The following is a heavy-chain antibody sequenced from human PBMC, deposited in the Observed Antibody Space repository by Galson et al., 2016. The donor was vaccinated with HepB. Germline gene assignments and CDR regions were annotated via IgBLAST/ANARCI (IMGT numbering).Heavy chain of an antibody. D-gene: IGHD4-23*01. CDR2: ISGSGGST. CDR3: AKDRNTGVTYGMDV. CDR1: GFTFSSYA. V-gene: IGHV3-23*01. Sequence: SLRLSCAASGFTFSSYAMSWVRHAPGKGLEWVSAISGSGGSTYYADSEKGRFTISRDNSKNTLYLEINSLRAEDTAVHYCAKDRNTGVTYGMDVWGKGTTVTVSS. J-gene: IGHJ6*04.